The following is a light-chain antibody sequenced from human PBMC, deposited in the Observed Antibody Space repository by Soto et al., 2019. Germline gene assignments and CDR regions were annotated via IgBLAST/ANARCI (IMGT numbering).Light chain of an antibody. J-gene: IGKJ5*01. Sequence: EIVLTQSPATLALSPGERATLSCRASQSVSTYLAWYQQKPGQAPRLLIYDASNRATGIPASFSGSGSGTDFTPTTSSLEPQDVAVYYCHQHYSRPPITFGQGTRLEIK. CDR2: DAS. CDR1: QSVSTY. CDR3: HQHYSRPPIT. V-gene: IGKV3-11*01.